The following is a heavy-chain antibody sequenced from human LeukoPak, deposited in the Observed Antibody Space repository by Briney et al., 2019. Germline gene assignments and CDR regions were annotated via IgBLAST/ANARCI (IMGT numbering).Heavy chain of an antibody. CDR1: GFIFSNGW. CDR3: ARTRDNYYYMDV. D-gene: IGHD2-2*01. J-gene: IGHJ6*03. V-gene: IGHV3-7*01. Sequence: GGSLRLSCAASGFIFSNGWMSWVRQAPGKGLEWVANIKQDGSEKYYVDSVKGRFTISRDNAKNSLYLQMNSLRAEDTAVYYCARTRDNYYYMDVWGKGTTVTVSS. CDR2: IKQDGSEK.